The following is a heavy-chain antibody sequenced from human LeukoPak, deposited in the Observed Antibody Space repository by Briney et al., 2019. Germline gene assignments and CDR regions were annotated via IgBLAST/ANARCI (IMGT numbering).Heavy chain of an antibody. CDR1: GGSISSGGYS. V-gene: IGHV4-31*03. CDR2: IYYSGST. D-gene: IGHD1-26*01. J-gene: IGHJ5*02. CDR3: ARGDSGSYSNNWFDP. Sequence: PSETLSLTCTVSGGSISSGGYSWSWIRQHPGKGLEWIGYIYYSGSTYYNPSLKSRVTILVDTSKNQFSLKLSSVTAADTAVYYCARGDSGSYSNNWFDPWGQGTLVTVSS.